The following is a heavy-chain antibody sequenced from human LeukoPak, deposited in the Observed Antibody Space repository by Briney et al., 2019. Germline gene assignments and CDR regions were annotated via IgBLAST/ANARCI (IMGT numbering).Heavy chain of an antibody. V-gene: IGHV4-34*01. CDR1: GGSFSGYY. D-gene: IGHD3-10*01. Sequence: SETLSLTCAVYGGSFSGYYWSWIRQPPGKGLEWIGEINHSGSTNYNPSLKSRVTISVDTSKNQFSLKLSSVTAADAAVYYCASTRGRRDYWGQGTLVTVSS. CDR3: ASTRGRRDY. J-gene: IGHJ4*02. CDR2: INHSGST.